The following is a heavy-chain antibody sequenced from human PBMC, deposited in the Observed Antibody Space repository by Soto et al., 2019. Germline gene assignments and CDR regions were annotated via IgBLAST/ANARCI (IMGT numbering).Heavy chain of an antibody. CDR3: AREGLYSSGWSRDYYYYYGMDV. Sequence: GASVKVSCKASGYTFTSYGISWVRQAPGQGLEWMGWISAYNGNTNYAQKLQGRVTMTTDTSTSTAYMELRSLRSDDTAVYYCAREGLYSSGWSRDYYYYYGMDVWGQGTTVTVSS. D-gene: IGHD6-19*01. J-gene: IGHJ6*02. V-gene: IGHV1-18*04. CDR1: GYTFTSYG. CDR2: ISAYNGNT.